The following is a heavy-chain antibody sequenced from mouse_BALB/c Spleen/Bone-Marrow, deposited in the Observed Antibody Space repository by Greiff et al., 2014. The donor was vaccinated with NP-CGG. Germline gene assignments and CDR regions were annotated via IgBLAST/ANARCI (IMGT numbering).Heavy chain of an antibody. J-gene: IGHJ2*01. CDR3: GRKYGDY. D-gene: IGHD2-10*02. CDR2: IYPCDGDT. CDR1: GYAFSSYW. Sequence: VKLMESGAELVRPGSSVKISCKASGYAFSSYWMNWVKQRPGQGLEWIGLIYPCDGDTNYNGKFKGKATLTADKSSSTAYMQHSSITSEDSAVYYCGRKYGDYWGQGTTLTVAS. V-gene: IGHV1-80*01.